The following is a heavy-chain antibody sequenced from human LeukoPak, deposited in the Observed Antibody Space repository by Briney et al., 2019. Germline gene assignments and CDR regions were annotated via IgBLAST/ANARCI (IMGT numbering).Heavy chain of an antibody. J-gene: IGHJ4*02. D-gene: IGHD5-12*01. CDR2: IRYDGSNK. CDR3: AKVLYSGYDSLGY. CDR1: GFTFSSYG. Sequence: GGSLRLSCAASGFTFSSYGTHWVRQAPGKGLEWVAFIRYDGSNKYYADSVKGRFTISRDNSKNTLYLQMNSLRAEDTAVYYCAKVLYSGYDSLGYWGQGALVTVSS. V-gene: IGHV3-30*02.